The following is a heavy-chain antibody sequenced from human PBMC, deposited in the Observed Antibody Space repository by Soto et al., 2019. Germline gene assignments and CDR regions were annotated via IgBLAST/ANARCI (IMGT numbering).Heavy chain of an antibody. Sequence: ASVKVSCKASGYTFTGYAMHSLRQAPGQRLEWMGWINAGNGNTKYSQKFQGRVTITRDTSASTAYMELSSLRSEDTAVYYCARDLGGWPDYWGQGTLVTVSS. D-gene: IGHD6-19*01. J-gene: IGHJ4*02. CDR1: GYTFTGYA. CDR3: ARDLGGWPDY. CDR2: INAGNGNT. V-gene: IGHV1-3*01.